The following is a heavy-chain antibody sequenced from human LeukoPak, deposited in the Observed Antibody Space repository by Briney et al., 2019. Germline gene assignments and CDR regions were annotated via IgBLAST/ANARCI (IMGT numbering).Heavy chain of an antibody. V-gene: IGHV4-4*02. CDR1: GDSINSLDL. CDR3: AGLVGRYSSGLYYYYFDY. CDR2: MYLSGTT. J-gene: IGHJ4*02. Sequence: PSETLSLTCTVSGDSINSLDLWSWVSQPPGKGLEWIGEMYLSGTTHSNPSVKSRVTISIDKSKNQFFLNLSSVTAADTAVYYCAGLVGRYSSGLYYYYFDYWGQGTLVTVSS. D-gene: IGHD3-22*01.